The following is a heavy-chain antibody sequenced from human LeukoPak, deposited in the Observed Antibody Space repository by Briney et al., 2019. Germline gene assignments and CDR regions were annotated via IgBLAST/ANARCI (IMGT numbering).Heavy chain of an antibody. D-gene: IGHD3-10*01. CDR3: ARDGSGRDFSLDY. V-gene: IGHV3-7*04. J-gene: IGHJ4*02. CDR1: GSDIRHYY. CDR2: IRNDGSNI. Sequence: GGSLRLSCVASGSDIRHYYMSWVRQAPGKGLEWVADIRNDGSNIYNVDSVRGRFTISRDNAKNSLFLQMNSLKDEDTAVYYCARDGSGRDFSLDYWGQGTLVTVSS.